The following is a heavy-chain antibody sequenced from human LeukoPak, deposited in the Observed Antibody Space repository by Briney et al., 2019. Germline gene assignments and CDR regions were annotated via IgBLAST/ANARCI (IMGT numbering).Heavy chain of an antibody. V-gene: IGHV3-7*01. CDR1: GSTFSSYW. D-gene: IGHD3-10*01. CDR3: ARDTLYGSGSYYTVKYYYYMDV. CDR2: IKQDGSEK. Sequence: GGSLRLSCAASGSTFSSYWMSWVRQAPGKGLEWVANIKQDGSEKYYVDSVKGRFTISRDNAKNSLYLQMNSLRAEDTAVYYCARDTLYGSGSYYTVKYYYYMDVWGKGTTVTVSS. J-gene: IGHJ6*03.